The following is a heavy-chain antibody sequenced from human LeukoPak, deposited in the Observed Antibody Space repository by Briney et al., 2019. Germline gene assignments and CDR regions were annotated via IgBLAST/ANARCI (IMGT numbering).Heavy chain of an antibody. V-gene: IGHV3-23*01. Sequence: GGSLRLSCAASGFTFSNYAMSWVRQAPGKGLEWVSAISGSRGSTYYADSVKGRFTISRDNSKNTLYLQMHSLRAEDTAVYYCAKDRDYSTDYYYYYMDVWGKGTTVTVSS. J-gene: IGHJ6*03. CDR1: GFTFSNYA. CDR3: AKDRDYSTDYYYYYMDV. D-gene: IGHD4-17*01. CDR2: ISGSRGST.